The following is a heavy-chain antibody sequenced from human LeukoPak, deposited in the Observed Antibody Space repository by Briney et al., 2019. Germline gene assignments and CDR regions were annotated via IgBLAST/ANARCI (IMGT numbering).Heavy chain of an antibody. V-gene: IGHV1-3*01. Sequence: GASVKDSCKASGYTFTSYAMHWVRQAPGQRLEWMGWINAGNGNTKYSQKFQGRVTITRDTSASTAYMELSSLGSEDTAEYYCARRMVRGVQDFDYWGQGTLVTVSS. J-gene: IGHJ4*02. CDR3: ARRMVRGVQDFDY. CDR2: INAGNGNT. D-gene: IGHD3-10*01. CDR1: GYTFTSYA.